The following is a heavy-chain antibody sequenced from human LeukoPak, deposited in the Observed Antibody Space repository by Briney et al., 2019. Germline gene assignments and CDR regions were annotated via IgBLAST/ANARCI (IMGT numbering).Heavy chain of an antibody. CDR1: AFTFISYS. J-gene: IGHJ4*02. Sequence: PGRCLRLSCAASAFTFISYSMDSVSQAAGKWREWVSSISSSSSYIYYADSVKGRFTISRDNAKNSLYLQMNSLRAEDTAVYYCARTSGVGATTGFDYWGQGTLVTVSS. CDR2: ISSSSSYI. V-gene: IGHV3-21*01. CDR3: ARTSGVGATTGFDY. D-gene: IGHD1-26*01.